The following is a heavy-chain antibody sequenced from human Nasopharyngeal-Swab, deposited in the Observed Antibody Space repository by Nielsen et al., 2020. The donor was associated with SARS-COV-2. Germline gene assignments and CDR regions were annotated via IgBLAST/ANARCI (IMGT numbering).Heavy chain of an antibody. V-gene: IGHV1-3*01. CDR2: INAGNGNT. CDR1: GYTFTSYA. CDR3: ARDITFGGVIAPYFDY. D-gene: IGHD3-16*02. Sequence: ASVKVSCKASGYTFTSYAMHWVRQAPGQRLEWMGWINAGNGNTKYSQKFQGRVTITRDTSASTAYMELSSLRSEDTAVYYCARDITFGGVIAPYFDYWGQGTLVTVS. J-gene: IGHJ4*02.